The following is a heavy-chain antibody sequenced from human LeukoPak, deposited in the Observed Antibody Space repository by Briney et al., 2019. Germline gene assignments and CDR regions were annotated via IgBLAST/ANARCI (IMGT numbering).Heavy chain of an antibody. CDR1: GCTFSSYA. Sequence: GALRLSFAAAGCTFSSYAMRWVRQAPGRGRAWVSAISGSGGSTYCAESVKGRFTISRDNSKNTLYLQMNSLRAEDTAVYYCAKEVPVVVTAIEGDPYYFDYWGQGTLVTVSS. D-gene: IGHD2-21*02. CDR3: AKEVPVVVTAIEGDPYYFDY. V-gene: IGHV3-23*01. J-gene: IGHJ4*02. CDR2: ISGSGGST.